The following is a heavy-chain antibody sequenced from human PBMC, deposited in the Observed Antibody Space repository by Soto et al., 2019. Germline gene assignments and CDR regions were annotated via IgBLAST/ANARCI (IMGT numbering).Heavy chain of an antibody. CDR3: TTGVQWLRDLDDY. CDR2: IKSKTDGGTT. J-gene: IGHJ4*02. V-gene: IGHV3-15*07. D-gene: IGHD5-12*01. CDR1: GFTFSNAW. Sequence: PGGSLRLSCAASGFTFSNAWMNWVRQAPGKGLEWVGRIKSKTDGGTTDYAAPVKGRFTISRDDSKNTLYLQMNSLKTEDTAVYYCTTGVQWLRDLDDYWGQGTLVTVSS.